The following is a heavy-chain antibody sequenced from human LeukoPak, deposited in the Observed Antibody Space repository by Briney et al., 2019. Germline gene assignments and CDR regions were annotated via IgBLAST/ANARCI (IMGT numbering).Heavy chain of an antibody. CDR1: GFTLSDST. CDR3: TYEEMATITY. J-gene: IGHJ4*02. Sequence: GGSLRLPCAASGFTLSDSTMNWVRQPSGQGLEWVGRIRRRANTYVTAYAASVKGRFTISRDDSKNTAYLQMNSLNTEDTAMYYCTYEEMATITYWGQGTLVTVSS. CDR2: IRRRANTYVT. D-gene: IGHD5-24*01. V-gene: IGHV3-73*01.